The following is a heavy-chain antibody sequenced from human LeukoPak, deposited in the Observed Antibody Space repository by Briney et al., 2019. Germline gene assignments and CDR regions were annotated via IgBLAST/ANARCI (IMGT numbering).Heavy chain of an antibody. Sequence: GGSLRLSCAASGFTFSSYAMPWVRQAPGKGLEYVSAISSNGGSTYYANSVKGRFTISRDNSKNTLYLQMGSLRAEDMAVYYCARGTGPTGTTLGDNPFDYWGQGTLVTVSS. CDR3: ARGTGPTGTTLGDNPFDY. CDR1: GFTFSSYA. J-gene: IGHJ4*02. CDR2: ISSNGGST. V-gene: IGHV3-64*01. D-gene: IGHD1-1*01.